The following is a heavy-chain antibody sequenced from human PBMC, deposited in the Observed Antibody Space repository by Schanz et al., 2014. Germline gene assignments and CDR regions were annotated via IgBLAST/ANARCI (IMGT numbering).Heavy chain of an antibody. CDR2: ISNDGSIK. J-gene: IGHJ4*02. V-gene: IGHV3-30-3*01. CDR1: GFTFSSYA. CDR3: ASPSGYSDYGTYFDF. D-gene: IGHD5-12*01. Sequence: QVQLLQFGGGVVQPGRSLRLSCAASGFTFSSYAMHWVRQAPGKGLEWVALISNDGSIKYYADSVEGRFTMSRDNSKNTLYLQMNSLRTEDTAVYYCASPSGYSDYGTYFDFWGQGTLVTVSS.